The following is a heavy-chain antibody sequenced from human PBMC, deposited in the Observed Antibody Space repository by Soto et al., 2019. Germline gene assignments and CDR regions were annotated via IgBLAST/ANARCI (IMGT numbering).Heavy chain of an antibody. CDR2: ISGSGDST. CDR3: ANDRGY. CDR1: GFTFSIFA. J-gene: IGHJ4*02. V-gene: IGHV3-23*01. Sequence: GGSLRLSCAASGFTFSIFALTWVRLAPGKGLEWVSAISGSGDSTYYADSVKGRFTISRDNSKNTLYLQMNSLRAEDTAVYYCANDRGYWGQGTLVTVSS.